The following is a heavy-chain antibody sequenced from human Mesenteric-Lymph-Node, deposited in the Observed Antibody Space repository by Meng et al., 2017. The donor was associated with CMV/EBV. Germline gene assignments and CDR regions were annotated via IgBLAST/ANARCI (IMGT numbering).Heavy chain of an antibody. Sequence: GGSLRLSCAASGFTFSSYWMHWVRQAPGKGLVWVSRINSDGSSTSYADSVKGRFTISRDNAKNSLYLQMNSLRAEDTAVYYCARDVAFRLEWAYYYYYYGMDVWGQGTTVTVSS. V-gene: IGHV3-74*01. CDR2: INSDGSST. CDR3: ARDVAFRLEWAYYYYYYGMDV. CDR1: GFTFSSYW. D-gene: IGHD3-3*01. J-gene: IGHJ6*02.